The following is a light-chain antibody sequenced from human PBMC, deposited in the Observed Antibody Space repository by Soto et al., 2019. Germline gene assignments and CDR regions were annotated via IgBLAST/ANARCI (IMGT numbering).Light chain of an antibody. Sequence: DIQMTQSPSSLSASVGDSVTITCRASQSIRNYLNWYQQKPGKAPKLLLYVASGLQGGVPSYFSGSGSGTDFTLTISSLQPEDFATYYCQQSYSTLWTFGQGTKVDIK. J-gene: IGKJ1*01. CDR2: VAS. CDR1: QSIRNY. V-gene: IGKV1-39*01. CDR3: QQSYSTLWT.